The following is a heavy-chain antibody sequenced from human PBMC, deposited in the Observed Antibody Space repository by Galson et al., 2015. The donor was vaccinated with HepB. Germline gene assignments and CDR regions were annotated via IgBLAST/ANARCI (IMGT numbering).Heavy chain of an antibody. D-gene: IGHD4-11*01. CDR2: ISYDGSNK. J-gene: IGHJ4*02. Sequence: SLRLSCAASGFNFRSYAMYWVRQAPGKGLEWEAVISYDGSNKYYADSVKGRFTISRDNSKNTLYLQMNSLRAEDTAVYYCARVPRRGNYGFDYWGQGTLVTVSS. CDR3: ARVPRRGNYGFDY. V-gene: IGHV3-30-3*01. CDR1: GFNFRSYA.